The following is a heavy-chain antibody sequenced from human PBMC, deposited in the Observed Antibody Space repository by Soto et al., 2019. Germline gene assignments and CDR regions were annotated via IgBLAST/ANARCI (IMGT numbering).Heavy chain of an antibody. V-gene: IGHV1-18*01. CDR1: GYTFTSYG. D-gene: IGHD2-21*01. CDR3: ARDQGVITGNYYYMDV. J-gene: IGHJ6*03. CDR2: ISAYNGNT. Sequence: ASVKVSCKASGYTFTSYGISWVRQAPGQGLEWMGWISAYNGNTNYAQKHQGRVTMTTDTSTSTAYIELRSLRSDDTAVYYCARDQGVITGNYYYMDVWGRGTTVTVSS.